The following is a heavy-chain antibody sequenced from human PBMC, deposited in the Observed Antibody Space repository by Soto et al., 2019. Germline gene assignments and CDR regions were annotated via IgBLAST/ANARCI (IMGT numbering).Heavy chain of an antibody. CDR3: ARAGYNTPMYYYDSSGYPDAFDI. J-gene: IGHJ3*02. D-gene: IGHD3-22*01. CDR1: GGSISSYY. V-gene: IGHV4-59*12. CDR2: IYYTGST. Sequence: SETLSLTCTVSGGSISSYYWSWIRQPPGKGLEWIGYIYYTGSTHYNPSLKSRVTISVDTSKNQFSLKLSSVTAADTAVYYCARAGYNTPMYYYDSSGYPDAFDIWGQGTMVTVSS.